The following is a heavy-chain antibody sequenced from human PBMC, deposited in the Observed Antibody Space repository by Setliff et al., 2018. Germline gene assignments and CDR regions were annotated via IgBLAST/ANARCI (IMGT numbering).Heavy chain of an antibody. Sequence: ASVKVSCKASGYTFTSHYMHWVRQAPGLGLEWMGTINPSSGRTSYAQKLQGRVTMTRDTSTSTVYMGMSSLRSEDTAVYYCARDVFPYHYEGAFDIWGQGTMVTVSS. V-gene: IGHV1-46*01. CDR1: GYTFTSHY. J-gene: IGHJ3*02. CDR3: ARDVFPYHYEGAFDI. CDR2: INPSSGRT. D-gene: IGHD3-22*01.